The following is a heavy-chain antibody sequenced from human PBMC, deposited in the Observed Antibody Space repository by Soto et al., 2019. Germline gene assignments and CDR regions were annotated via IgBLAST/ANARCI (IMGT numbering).Heavy chain of an antibody. CDR2: IYATGTT. CDR3: VRDGTKTLRDWFDP. J-gene: IGHJ5*02. Sequence: SETLSLTCTVSGASISGYYWGWIRKSARKGLEWIGRIYATGTTDYNPSLKSRVMMSVDTSKKQFSLKLRSVTAADTAVYYCVRDGTKTLRDWFDPWGQGMSVTVSS. V-gene: IGHV4-4*07. D-gene: IGHD1-1*01. CDR1: GASISGYY.